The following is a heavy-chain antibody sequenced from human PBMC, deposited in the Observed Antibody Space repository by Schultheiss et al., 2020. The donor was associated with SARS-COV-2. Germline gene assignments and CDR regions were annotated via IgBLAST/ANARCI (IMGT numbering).Heavy chain of an antibody. J-gene: IGHJ6*02. V-gene: IGHV4-34*01. CDR1: GGSFSSYY. D-gene: IGHD3-3*01. CDR2: INHSGST. CDR3: ARDGNVAHYYDFWSGYPAYGMDV. Sequence: SETLSLTCAVYGGSFSSYYWSWIRQPPGKGLEWIGEINHSGSTNYNPSLKSRVTMSVDTSKNQFSLKLSSVTAADTAVYYCARDGNVAHYYDFWSGYPAYGMDVWGQGTTVTVSS.